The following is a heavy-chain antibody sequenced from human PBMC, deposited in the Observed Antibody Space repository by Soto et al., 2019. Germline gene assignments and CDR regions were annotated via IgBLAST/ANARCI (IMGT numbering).Heavy chain of an antibody. Sequence: EVQLVESGGGLVKPGGSLRLSCAVSGFSFSNYNMNWVRQAPGKGLEWVSSISSRNTYIYYADSVRGRFTVARDNAKSSLYLHMDSLRAEDTAVYYCASGITLDYWGQCTLVTVSS. V-gene: IGHV3-21*06. CDR1: GFSFSNYN. CDR2: ISSRNTYI. J-gene: IGHJ4*02. D-gene: IGHD1-20*01. CDR3: ASGITLDY.